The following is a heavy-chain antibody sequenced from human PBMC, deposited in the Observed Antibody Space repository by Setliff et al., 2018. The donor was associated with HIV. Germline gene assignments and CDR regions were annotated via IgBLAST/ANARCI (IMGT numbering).Heavy chain of an antibody. CDR2: MNPNSGVS. Sequence: ASVKVSCKASGHTFTNVDIHWLRRATGQGLEWMGWMNPNSGVSGYALKFHGRVTLTRNTSIGTAYMEVSSLGSDDTAVYYCARAFGPLDWGQGTLVTVSS. CDR1: GHTFTNVD. J-gene: IGHJ4*02. V-gene: IGHV1-8*01. D-gene: IGHD3-16*01. CDR3: ARAFGPLD.